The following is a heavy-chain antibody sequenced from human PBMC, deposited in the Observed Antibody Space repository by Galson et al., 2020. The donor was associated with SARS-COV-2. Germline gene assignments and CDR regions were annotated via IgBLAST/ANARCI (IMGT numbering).Heavy chain of an antibody. J-gene: IGHJ3*02. CDR1: RFSLSTRGKW. D-gene: IGHD3-22*01. CDR3: ARMLSLCYCDSSVSPDGFEI. Sequence: SGPTLVRHTQTFTLTCNYTRFSLSTRGKWVSWIRQLTRKALETHAPNKWDDEKYNSTSLEIRLTISKDTSKNQVVLTMTNMDPVYTAAYDCARMLSLCYCDSSVSPDGFEIWGQGTMVTVSS. CDR2: NKWDDEK. V-gene: IGHV2-70*01.